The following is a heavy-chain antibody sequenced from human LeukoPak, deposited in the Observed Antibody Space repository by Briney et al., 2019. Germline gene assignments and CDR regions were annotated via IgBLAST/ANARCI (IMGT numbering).Heavy chain of an antibody. J-gene: IGHJ3*02. V-gene: IGHV4-59*01. CDR1: GGSITSYY. CDR3: ARDQGIVGTSWGNTFVI. Sequence: SETLSLTCTVSGGSITSYYWSWFRQPPGKGLEWIGYIYYSGSSNYNPSLKSRVTMSVDTSKNQFSLNLTSVTAADTAVYYCARDQGIVGTSWGNTFVIWGQGTMVTVSS. D-gene: IGHD1-26*01. CDR2: IYYSGSS.